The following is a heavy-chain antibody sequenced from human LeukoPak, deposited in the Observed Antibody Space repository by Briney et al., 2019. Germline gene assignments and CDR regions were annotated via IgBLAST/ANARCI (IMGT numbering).Heavy chain of an antibody. Sequence: GASLRLSCAASGFTFSDYWMHWVRQAPGKGLVWASRINSDGTSISYAESVKGRFTTSRYNAKNTLYLQMNSLRAEDTAVYYCARDRWNFDYWGQGTLVTVSS. D-gene: IGHD4-23*01. CDR3: ARDRWNFDY. CDR1: GFTFSDYW. J-gene: IGHJ4*02. V-gene: IGHV3-74*01. CDR2: INSDGTSI.